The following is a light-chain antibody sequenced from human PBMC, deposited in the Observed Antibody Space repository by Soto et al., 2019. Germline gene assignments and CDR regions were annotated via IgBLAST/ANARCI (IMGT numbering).Light chain of an antibody. CDR3: SSYAGSNNFYYV. CDR2: EVS. V-gene: IGLV2-8*01. CDR1: SSDVGGYNY. J-gene: IGLJ1*01. Sequence: QPVLTQPPSASGSPGQSVTISCTGTSSDVGGYNYVSWYQQHPGKAPKLMIYEVSKRPSGVPDRFSGSKSGNTASLTVSGLQADDEADYYCSSYAGSNNFYYVFGTGTKLTVL.